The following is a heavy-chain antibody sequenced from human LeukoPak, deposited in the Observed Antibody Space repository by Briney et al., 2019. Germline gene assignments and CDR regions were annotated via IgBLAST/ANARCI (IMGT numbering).Heavy chain of an antibody. J-gene: IGHJ4*02. CDR2: IIPIFGTA. V-gene: IGHV1-69*13. D-gene: IGHD4-17*01. CDR3: AIWPTVSNHYFDY. Sequence: SVKVSCKASVCTFSSFAISWVRQAPGQGHEWMGGIIPIFGTANYAQKFQGRVTITAAESTSTAYMELSSLRSEDTAVYYCAIWPTVSNHYFDYWGQGILATVSS. CDR1: VCTFSSFA.